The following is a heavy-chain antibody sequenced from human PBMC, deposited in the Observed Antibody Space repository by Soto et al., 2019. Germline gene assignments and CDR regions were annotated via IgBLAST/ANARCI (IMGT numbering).Heavy chain of an antibody. J-gene: IGHJ6*02. CDR2: IYYTGST. Sequence: SETLSLTCSVSGGSTSSADYYWALTRQPPGKGLEWIGTIYYTGSTYSNPSLKSRLAMSIDTSKNQFTLEMRSVTAADTAVYYCASTRYYDISGAMDVWGQGATVTVSS. CDR1: GGSTSSADYY. D-gene: IGHD3-22*01. V-gene: IGHV4-39*01. CDR3: ASTRYYDISGAMDV.